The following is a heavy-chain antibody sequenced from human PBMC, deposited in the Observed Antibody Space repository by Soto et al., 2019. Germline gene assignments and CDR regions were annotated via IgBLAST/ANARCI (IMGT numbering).Heavy chain of an antibody. CDR2: IKSKTDGGKI. CDR3: TTDQLSRRAFDV. CDR1: GFTFTSAW. D-gene: IGHD3-16*02. V-gene: IGHV3-15*07. J-gene: IGHJ3*01. Sequence: EVRLVESGGGLVKPGGSLRLSCAASGFTFTSAWMNWVRQAPGKGLEWVGRIKSKTDGGKIDYAVPVKGRFTISRDDSENTLYLQMNSLTTDDTALYYCTTDQLSRRAFDVWGQGTMVTVSS.